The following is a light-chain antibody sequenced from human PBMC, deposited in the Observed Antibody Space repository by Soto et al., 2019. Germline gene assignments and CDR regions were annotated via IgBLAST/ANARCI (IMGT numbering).Light chain of an antibody. V-gene: IGLV2-11*01. CDR2: DVS. CDR1: SSDVGGYYY. J-gene: IGLJ2*01. CDR3: CSYAGSYTVV. Sequence: QSALTQPRSVSGSPGQSVTISCTGTSSDVGGYYYVCWYQQHPGKAPKLMIYDVSKRPSGVPDRFSGSKSGNTASLTISGLQAEDEAHYYCCSYAGSYTVVFGGGTKVTVL.